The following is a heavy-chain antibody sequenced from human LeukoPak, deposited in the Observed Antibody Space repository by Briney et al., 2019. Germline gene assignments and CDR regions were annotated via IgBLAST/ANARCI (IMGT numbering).Heavy chain of an antibody. CDR1: GFTFSSYG. CDR3: AKAGVLWFGEFPDY. V-gene: IGHV3-30*18. J-gene: IGHJ4*02. CDR2: ISYDGSNK. Sequence: GRSLRPSCAASGFTFSSYGMHWVRQAPGKGLEWVAVISYDGSNKYYADSVKGRFTISRDNSKNTLYLQMNSLRAEDTAVYYCAKAGVLWFGEFPDYWGQGTLVTVSS. D-gene: IGHD3-10*01.